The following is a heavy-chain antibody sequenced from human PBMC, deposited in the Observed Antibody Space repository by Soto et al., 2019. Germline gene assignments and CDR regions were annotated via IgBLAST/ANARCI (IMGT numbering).Heavy chain of an antibody. CDR1: GDSVSSNSAT. CDR2: TYYRSKWYS. D-gene: IGHD2-15*01. CDR3: ARESQILKDRTPHCYGVDV. V-gene: IGHV6-1*01. J-gene: IGHJ6*02. Sequence: PSQTLSLTCAISGDSVSSNSATWNWIRQSPSRGLEWLGRTYYRSKWYSDYAVSVKSRITINPDTSKNQFSLQLNSVTPEDTAVYYCARESQILKDRTPHCYGVDVWGQGTTVTVSS.